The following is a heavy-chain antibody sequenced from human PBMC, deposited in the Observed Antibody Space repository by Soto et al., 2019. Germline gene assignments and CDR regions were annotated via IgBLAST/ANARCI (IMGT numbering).Heavy chain of an antibody. Sequence: GGSLRLSCAASGFTFSTYAMDWVRQAPGKGLEWVSYITGGGTNKYYADSVKGRFSISRENSKNTLYLQMCCLRAEDTAVYYCAKESRGDCSGVTCYRFDDWGQGTVVTVSS. D-gene: IGHD2-15*01. J-gene: IGHJ4*02. V-gene: IGHV3-23*01. CDR2: ITGGGTNK. CDR3: AKESRGDCSGVTCYRFDD. CDR1: GFTFSTYA.